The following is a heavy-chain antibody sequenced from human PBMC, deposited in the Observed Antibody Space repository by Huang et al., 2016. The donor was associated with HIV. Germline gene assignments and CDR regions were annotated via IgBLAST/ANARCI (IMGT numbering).Heavy chain of an antibody. CDR3: ARTAYSYGFRQGYNWFDP. V-gene: IGHV1-69*13. Sequence: QVLLVQSGAEVRKPGSSVKVSCTAFGGTFSSYAISWVRQAPGQGLGWKGGISPIFGTANDTQKCQGRVTITVDESTNTGYRELTRLTSEDTAVYYCARTAYSYGFRQGYNWFDPWGQGTPVTVSS. CDR1: GGTFSSYA. CDR2: ISPIFGTA. J-gene: IGHJ5*02. D-gene: IGHD5-18*01.